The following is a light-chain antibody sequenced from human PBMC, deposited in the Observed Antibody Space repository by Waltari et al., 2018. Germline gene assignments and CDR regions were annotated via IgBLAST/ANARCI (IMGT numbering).Light chain of an antibody. CDR2: KAS. J-gene: IGKJ1*01. CDR1: QTISSW. Sequence: DLQMTQSPPTLSPSVGARVTTTCRASQTISSWLAWYQQKPGKAPNLLIYKASALESGVPPRFSGSGSATDFTLTISSLQPDDFATYYCQQYNTFPWTFGQGTKVEIK. V-gene: IGKV1-5*03. CDR3: QQYNTFPWT.